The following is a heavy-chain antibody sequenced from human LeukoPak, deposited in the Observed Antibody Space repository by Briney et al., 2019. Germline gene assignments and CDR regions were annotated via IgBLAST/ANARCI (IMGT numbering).Heavy chain of an antibody. CDR2: INQDGAEK. D-gene: IGHD3-10*01. CDR1: GFTFTTYW. V-gene: IGHV3-7*03. CDR3: AKDRNYGSGSYSCYDY. J-gene: IGHJ4*02. Sequence: GGSLRLSCAASGFTFTTYWMSWVRQFPGKGLQWVANINQDGAEKYYADSVKGRFTISRDNAKNSLYLQMNSLRAEDTALYYCAKDRNYGSGSYSCYDYWGQGTLVTVSS.